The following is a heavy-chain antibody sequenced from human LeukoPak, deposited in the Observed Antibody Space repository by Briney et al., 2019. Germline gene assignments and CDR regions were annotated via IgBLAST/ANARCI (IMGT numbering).Heavy chain of an antibody. Sequence: GGSLRLSCAASGFTFSSYSMNWVRQAPGKGLEWVSSISGSSSYIYYADSVKGRFTISRDNSKNTLYLEMNSLRAEDTAVYYCANENGGPDYWGQGTLVTVSS. CDR1: GFTFSSYS. CDR2: ISGSSSYI. D-gene: IGHD3-10*01. V-gene: IGHV3-21*01. CDR3: ANENGGPDY. J-gene: IGHJ4*02.